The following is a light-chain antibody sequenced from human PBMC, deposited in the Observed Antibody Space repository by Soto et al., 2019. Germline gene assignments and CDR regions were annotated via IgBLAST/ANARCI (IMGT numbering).Light chain of an antibody. CDR1: QSVTSSY. CDR3: QQYGESPYT. CDR2: GAS. Sequence: EIVLTQSPGTLSLSPGERATLSCRATQSVTSSYVAWYQQKPGQAPRLLMYGASSRASGIPDRFSGSGSGTDFTLTISRLEPEDFAVYYCQQYGESPYTFGQGTKLEIK. V-gene: IGKV3-20*01. J-gene: IGKJ2*01.